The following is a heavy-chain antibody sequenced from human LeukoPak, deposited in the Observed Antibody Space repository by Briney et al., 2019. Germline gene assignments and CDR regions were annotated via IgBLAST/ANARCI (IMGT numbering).Heavy chain of an antibody. V-gene: IGHV3-33*01. CDR2: IWHDGSNK. CDR1: GFTFSSYG. D-gene: IGHD3-22*01. Sequence: GGSLRLSCAASGFTFSSYGINWVRQAPGKGLEWVAVIWHDGSNKFYADSVKGRFTISRDNSKKTLYLQMNSLRAEGTAVYYCARDRDSSGYFDWGRGTLVTVSS. J-gene: IGHJ4*02. CDR3: ARDRDSSGYFD.